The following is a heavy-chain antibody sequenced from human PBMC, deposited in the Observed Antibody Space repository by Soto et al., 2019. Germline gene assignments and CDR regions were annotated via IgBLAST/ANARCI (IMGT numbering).Heavy chain of an antibody. Sequence: ASVKVSCKASGYTFTSYGISWVRQAPGQGLEWMGWISAYNGNTNYAQKLQGRVTMTTDTSTSTAYMELRSLRSDDTAVYYCARDRAWLLPATSSYGMDVWGQGTTITAP. CDR2: ISAYNGNT. CDR3: ARDRAWLLPATSSYGMDV. CDR1: GYTFTSYG. V-gene: IGHV1-18*01. J-gene: IGHJ6*02. D-gene: IGHD6-19*01.